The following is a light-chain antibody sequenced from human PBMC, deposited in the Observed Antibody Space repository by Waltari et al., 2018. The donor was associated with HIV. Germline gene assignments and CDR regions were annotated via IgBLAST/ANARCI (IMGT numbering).Light chain of an antibody. V-gene: IGLV2-14*03. CDR1: GGAVGCYKY. CDR2: DVS. Sequence: QSSLTQPASLSGPPGPSITISCPGTGGAVGCYKYVSWYQQHPGKAPKLMIYDVSNRPSGVSNRFSGSKSGNTASLTISGLQAEDEADYYCSAYTSSTLFGTGTKVTVL. J-gene: IGLJ1*01. CDR3: SAYTSSTL.